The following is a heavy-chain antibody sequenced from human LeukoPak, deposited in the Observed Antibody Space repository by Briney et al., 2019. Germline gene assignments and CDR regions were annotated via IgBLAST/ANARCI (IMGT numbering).Heavy chain of an antibody. CDR1: GFTFSSYD. Sequence: PGGSLRLSCAASGFTFSSYDMHWVRQATGKGLEWVSAIGTAGDTYYPGSVKGRFTISRENAKNSLYLQMNSLRAGDTAVYYCARGGVYYGSGSYYKRYFDYWGQGTLVTVSS. J-gene: IGHJ4*02. D-gene: IGHD3-10*01. CDR3: ARGGVYYGSGSYYKRYFDY. CDR2: IGTAGDT. V-gene: IGHV3-13*01.